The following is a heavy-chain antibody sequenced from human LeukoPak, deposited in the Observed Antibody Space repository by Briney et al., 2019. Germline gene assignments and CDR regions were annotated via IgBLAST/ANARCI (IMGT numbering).Heavy chain of an antibody. CDR3: ARVGYDTDAFDI. CDR2: INHSGST. Sequence: KPSKTLSLTCAVYGGSFSGYYWSWIRQPPGKGLEWIGEINHSGSTNYNPSLKSRVTISVDTSKNQFSLKLSSVTAADTAVYYCARVGYDTDAFDIWGQGTMVTVSS. J-gene: IGHJ3*02. CDR1: GGSFSGYY. V-gene: IGHV4-34*01. D-gene: IGHD3-9*01.